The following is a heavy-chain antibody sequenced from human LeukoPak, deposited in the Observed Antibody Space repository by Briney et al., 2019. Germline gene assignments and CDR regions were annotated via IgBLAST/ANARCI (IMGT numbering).Heavy chain of an antibody. D-gene: IGHD6-19*01. CDR3: ARERQWLVRGGFDY. J-gene: IGHJ4*02. V-gene: IGHV1-2*02. CDR2: INPNSGGT. CDR1: GYTFTGYY. Sequence: ASVKVSCKASGYTFTGYYMHWVRQAPAQGREWMGWINPNSGGTNYAQKFQGRVTMTRDTSISTAYMELSRLRSDDTAVYYCARERQWLVRGGFDYWGQGTLVTVSS.